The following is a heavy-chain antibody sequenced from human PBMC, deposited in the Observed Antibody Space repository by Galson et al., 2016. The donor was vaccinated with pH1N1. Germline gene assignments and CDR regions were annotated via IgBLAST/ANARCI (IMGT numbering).Heavy chain of an antibody. CDR3: ASRYFDL. Sequence: SLRLSCAASGFSFDTYWMHWVRQAPGKGLEWVANIRQDGSEKYYVDSVKGRFTITRDNAKNSLYLQMNSLRAEDTALYYCASRYFDLWGRGTLVTVAS. J-gene: IGHJ2*01. CDR1: GFSFDTYW. V-gene: IGHV3-7*01. CDR2: IRQDGSEK.